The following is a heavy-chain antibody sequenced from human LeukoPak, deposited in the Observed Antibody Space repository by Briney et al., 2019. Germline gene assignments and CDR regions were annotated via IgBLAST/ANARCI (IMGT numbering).Heavy chain of an antibody. D-gene: IGHD2-2*01. Sequence: ASVNVSCKASGGTFSSYAISWVRQAPGQGLEWMGGIIPIFGTANYAQKFQGRVTITADESTSTAYMELSSLRSEDTAVYYCARDSVPGMTYYYGMDVWGQGTTVTVSS. CDR1: GGTFSSYA. CDR2: IIPIFGTA. CDR3: ARDSVPGMTYYYGMDV. V-gene: IGHV1-69*13. J-gene: IGHJ6*02.